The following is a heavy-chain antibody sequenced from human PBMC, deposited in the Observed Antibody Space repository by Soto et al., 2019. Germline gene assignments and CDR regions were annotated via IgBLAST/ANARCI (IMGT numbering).Heavy chain of an antibody. V-gene: IGHV4-39*01. CDR2: IYYSGST. CDR3: ARRGGFITMIVGSFDY. Sequence: PSETLSLTCTVSGGSISSSSYYWGWIRQPPGKGLEWIGSIYYSGSTYYNPSLKSRVTISVDTSKNQFSLKLSSVTAADTAVYYCARRGGFITMIVGSFDYWGQGTLVTVSS. CDR1: GGSISSSSYY. J-gene: IGHJ4*02. D-gene: IGHD3-22*01.